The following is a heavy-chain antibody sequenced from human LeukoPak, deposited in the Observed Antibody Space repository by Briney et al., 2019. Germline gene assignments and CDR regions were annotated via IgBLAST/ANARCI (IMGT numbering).Heavy chain of an antibody. CDR2: ISGSGDST. CDR1: GFTFSSYA. CDR3: AILIAVAGPATFY. D-gene: IGHD6-19*01. J-gene: IGHJ4*02. Sequence: GGSLRLSCAASGFTFSSYAMGWVRQAPGKGLQWVSRISGSGDSTYYADSVKGRFTISRDNSNNTLYLQMNSLRAEDTAVYYCAILIAVAGPATFYWGQGTLVTVSS. V-gene: IGHV3-23*01.